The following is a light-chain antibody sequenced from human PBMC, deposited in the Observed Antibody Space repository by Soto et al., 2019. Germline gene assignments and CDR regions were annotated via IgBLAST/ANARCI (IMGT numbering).Light chain of an antibody. J-gene: IGKJ3*01. Sequence: EIVLTQSPVTLSLSPGERAILSCRASQNIGSYLGWFQQKPGQAPRLLFFDASIRASGIPAWFSGSGSGNYFPLTISSVEVDDVAVYYCQHRGDSPLFGAGTKVDIK. CDR1: QNIGSY. CDR3: QHRGDSPL. CDR2: DAS. V-gene: IGKV3-11*01.